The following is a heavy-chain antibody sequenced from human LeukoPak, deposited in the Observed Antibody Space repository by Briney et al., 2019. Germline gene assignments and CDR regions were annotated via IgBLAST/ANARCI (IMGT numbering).Heavy chain of an antibody. Sequence: SVKVSCKASGGSFSSYAISWVRQAPGQGLEWMGRIIPIFGTANYAQKFQGRVTITTDESTSTAYMELSSLRSEDTAVYYCARELYYYDSSGYYNEYWGRGTMDTVSS. CDR2: IIPIFGTA. J-gene: IGHJ4*02. CDR1: GGSFSSYA. CDR3: ARELYYYDSSGYYNEY. D-gene: IGHD3-22*01. V-gene: IGHV1-69*05.